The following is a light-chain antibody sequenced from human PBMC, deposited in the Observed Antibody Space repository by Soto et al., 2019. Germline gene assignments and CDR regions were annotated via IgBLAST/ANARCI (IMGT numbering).Light chain of an antibody. J-gene: IGKJ4*01. CDR3: RQYNNWPLT. CDR2: GAS. V-gene: IGKV3-15*01. CDR1: QSVNSN. Sequence: EIAMTQSPATLSVSPGERATLSCRASQSVNSNLAWYQQKPGQAPRLLIYGASTRATGIPARFSGSGSGTEFTVTISSLQSEDFAVYYCRQYNNWPLTFGEGTKVEIK.